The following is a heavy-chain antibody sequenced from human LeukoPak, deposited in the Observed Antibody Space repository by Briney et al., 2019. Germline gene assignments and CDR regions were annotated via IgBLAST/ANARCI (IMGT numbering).Heavy chain of an antibody. CDR2: IYYSGST. Sequence: SDTLSLTCTVSGGSISSYYWSWIRQPPRRRLEWIGYIYYSGSTNYNPSLKSRVTISVDTSKNQFSLKLSSVTAADTAVYYCARALSRGYSYGYYNYYYMDVWGKGTTVTVSS. D-gene: IGHD5-18*01. V-gene: IGHV4-59*07. CDR3: ARALSRGYSYGYYNYYYMDV. CDR1: GGSISSYY. J-gene: IGHJ6*03.